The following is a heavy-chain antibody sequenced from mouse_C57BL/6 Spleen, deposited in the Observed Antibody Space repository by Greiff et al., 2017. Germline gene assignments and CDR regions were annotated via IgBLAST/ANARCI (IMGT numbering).Heavy chain of an antibody. J-gene: IGHJ4*01. D-gene: IGHD1-1*01. V-gene: IGHV1-80*01. CDR1: GYAFSSYW. CDR3: ATPTVDYAMDY. CDR2: IYPGDGDT. Sequence: VNVVESGAELVKPGASVKISCKASGYAFSSYWMNWVKQRPGKGLEWIGQIYPGDGDTNYNGKFKGKATLTADKSSSTAYMQLSSLTSEDSAVYFCATPTVDYAMDYLGQGTSVTVSS.